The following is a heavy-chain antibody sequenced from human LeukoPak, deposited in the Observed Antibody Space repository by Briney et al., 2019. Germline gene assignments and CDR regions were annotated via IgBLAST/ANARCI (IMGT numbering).Heavy chain of an antibody. V-gene: IGHV3-64*01. CDR1: GFTFSSYA. CDR2: ISSNGGST. CDR3: ATSTPYDFWSGYSSSHYYYMDV. D-gene: IGHD3-3*01. J-gene: IGHJ6*03. Sequence: GGSLRLSCAASGFTFSSYAMHWVRQAPGKGPEYVSAISSNGGSTYYANSVKGRFTISRDNSKNTLYLQMGSLRAEDMAVYYCATSTPYDFWSGYSSSHYYYMDVWGKGTTVAVSS.